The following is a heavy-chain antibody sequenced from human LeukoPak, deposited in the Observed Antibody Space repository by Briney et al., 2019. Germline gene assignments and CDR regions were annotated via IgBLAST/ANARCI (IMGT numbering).Heavy chain of an antibody. CDR3: ARGEGIVVVPAASEADAFDI. Sequence: ASVKVSCKASGYTFSSNDINWVRQATGQGLEWMGWINPNSGGTNYAQKFQGRVTMTRDTSISTAYMELSRLRSDDTAVYYCARGEGIVVVPAASEADAFDIWGQGTMVTVSS. J-gene: IGHJ3*02. V-gene: IGHV1-2*02. CDR2: INPNSGGT. CDR1: GYTFSSND. D-gene: IGHD2-2*01.